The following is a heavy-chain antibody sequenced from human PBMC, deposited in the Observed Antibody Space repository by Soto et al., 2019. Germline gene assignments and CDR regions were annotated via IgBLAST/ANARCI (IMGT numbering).Heavy chain of an antibody. CDR3: ATSSSESD. V-gene: IGHV1-69*13. CDR1: RGTFSGYA. Sequence: ASVKVSCKTSRGTFSGYAISWVRQAPGQGLEWMGGIPIFGTVHYAQKFQGRVTITADESTAYMELNSLRSEDTAMYYCATSSSESDWGQGTLVTVSS. CDR2: IPIFGTV. D-gene: IGHD6-13*01. J-gene: IGHJ4*02.